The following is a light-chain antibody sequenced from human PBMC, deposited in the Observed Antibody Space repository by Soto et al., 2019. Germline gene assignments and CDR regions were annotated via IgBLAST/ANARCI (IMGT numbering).Light chain of an antibody. CDR3: QQYNSMLT. J-gene: IGKJ4*01. CDR2: DAF. Sequence: DIQMTQSPSTLSASVGDRVTITCRASQSISSWLAWYQQKPGKAPKLLIYDAFSLESGVPSRFSRSGSGTEFTLTISSLQPGDFAPYYCQQYNSMLTLGGGTKVEIK. CDR1: QSISSW. V-gene: IGKV1-5*01.